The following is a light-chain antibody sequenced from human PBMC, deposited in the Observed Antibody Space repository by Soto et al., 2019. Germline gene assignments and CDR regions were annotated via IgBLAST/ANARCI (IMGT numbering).Light chain of an antibody. CDR2: DAS. CDR3: QLRGNWPFFT. CDR1: QSVSNR. J-gene: IGKJ3*01. Sequence: EIVLTQSPATLSLSPGERATLSCRASQSVSNRLAWYQQKPGQAPRLLIFDASNRATGVPARFSGSGSGTDFTLTISSLEHEDVAVYYCQLRGNWPFFTFGPGKKVD. V-gene: IGKV3-11*01.